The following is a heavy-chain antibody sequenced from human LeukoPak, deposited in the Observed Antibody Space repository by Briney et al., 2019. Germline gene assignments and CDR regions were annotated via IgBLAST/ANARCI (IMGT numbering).Heavy chain of an antibody. D-gene: IGHD2-2*01. J-gene: IGHJ6*03. V-gene: IGHV4-59*01. CDR2: IYYSGST. CDR1: GGSISSYY. Sequence: SETLSLTCIVSGGSISSYYWSWVRQPPGKGLEWIGYIYYSGSTNYNPSLKSRVTISVDTSKNQFSLKLSSVTAAGTAVYYCARGPGGVVPAAHYFYYYYYYMDVWGKGTTVTVSS. CDR3: ARGPGGVVPAAHYFYYYYYYMDV.